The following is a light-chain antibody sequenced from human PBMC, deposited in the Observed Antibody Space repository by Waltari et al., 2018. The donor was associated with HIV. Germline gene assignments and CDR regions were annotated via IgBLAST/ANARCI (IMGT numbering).Light chain of an antibody. J-gene: IGLJ1*01. Sequence: QSVLTQPPSASGTPGQRVTISCSGSSSNIGSNYASWYQQLPGTAPKVLIYKNNQRPSGVPDRFSGSKSGTSASLAISGLRSEDEADYYCAAWDDSLSGYVFGTGTKVTVL. CDR1: SSNIGSNY. CDR2: KNN. CDR3: AAWDDSLSGYV. V-gene: IGLV1-47*01.